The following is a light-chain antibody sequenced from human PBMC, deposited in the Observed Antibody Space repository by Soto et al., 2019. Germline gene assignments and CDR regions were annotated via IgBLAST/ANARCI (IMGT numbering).Light chain of an antibody. Sequence: QSVLTQPPSVSGAPGQRVTISCTGSSSNIGAGYDVHWYQQLPGTAPKLLIFANNNRPSGVPDRFSASRSATSASLAITGLQAEDEADYYCQSYESSLSGWVFGGGTKLT. J-gene: IGLJ3*02. CDR1: SSNIGAGYD. CDR2: ANN. V-gene: IGLV1-40*01. CDR3: QSYESSLSGWV.